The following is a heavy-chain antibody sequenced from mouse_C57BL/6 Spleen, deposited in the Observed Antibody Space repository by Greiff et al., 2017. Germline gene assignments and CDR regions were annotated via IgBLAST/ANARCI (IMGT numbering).Heavy chain of an antibody. V-gene: IGHV1-26*01. J-gene: IGHJ4*01. CDR2: INPNNGGT. CDR3: ARAAQAGAMDY. Sequence: EVQLQQSGPELVKPGASVKISCKASGYTFTDYYMNWVKQSHGKSLEWIGDINPNNGGTSYNQKFKGKATLTVDKSSSTAYMELRSLTSEDSAVYYCARAAQAGAMDYWGQGTSVTVSS. CDR1: GYTFTDYY. D-gene: IGHD3-2*02.